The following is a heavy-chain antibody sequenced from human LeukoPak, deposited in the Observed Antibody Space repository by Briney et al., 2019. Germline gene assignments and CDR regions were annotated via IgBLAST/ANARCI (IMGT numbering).Heavy chain of an antibody. D-gene: IGHD5-18*01. V-gene: IGHV4-34*01. CDR2: INHSVST. CDR1: GGSFSGYY. CDR3: ERCSAIQIWFYY. Sequence: SETLSLTCTVYGGSFSGYYWSWIRQPPGKGLEWIGEINHSVSTNYNPSLKSRVTISVDTSKNQFSLRLSSVTAADTAVYYCERCSAIQIWFYYWGQGTLVTVSS. J-gene: IGHJ4*02.